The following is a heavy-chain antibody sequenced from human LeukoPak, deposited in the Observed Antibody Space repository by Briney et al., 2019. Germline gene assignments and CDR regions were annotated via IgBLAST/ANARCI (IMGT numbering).Heavy chain of an antibody. CDR3: AKAYNDILTGDHS. Sequence: GGSLRLSCAASGFTFSSYAMSWVRQAPGKGLGWVSGISGSGSSTYYADSVKGRFTISRDNSKNTLSLQMNSLRAEDTALYYCAKAYNDILTGDHSWGQGTLVTVSS. V-gene: IGHV3-23*01. CDR1: GFTFSSYA. CDR2: ISGSGSST. J-gene: IGHJ4*02. D-gene: IGHD3-9*01.